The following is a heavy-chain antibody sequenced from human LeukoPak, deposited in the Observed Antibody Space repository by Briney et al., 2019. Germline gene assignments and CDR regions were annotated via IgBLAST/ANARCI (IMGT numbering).Heavy chain of an antibody. CDR1: GFTFSGSA. D-gene: IGHD3-10*01. J-gene: IGHJ4*02. CDR3: SASHGSGSYPDY. Sequence: AGGSLRLSCAASGFTFSGSAMHWVRQASAKGLEWVGRIRSKANSYATAYAASVKGRFTISRDDSKNTAYLQMNSLKTEDTAVYYCSASHGSGSYPDYWGQGTLVTVSS. CDR2: IRSKANSYAT. V-gene: IGHV3-73*01.